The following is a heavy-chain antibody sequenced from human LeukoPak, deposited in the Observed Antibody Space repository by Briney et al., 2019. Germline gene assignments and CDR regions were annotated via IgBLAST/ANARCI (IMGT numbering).Heavy chain of an antibody. CDR2: IRYNGDNK. V-gene: IGHV3-30*02. CDR3: AKRVVVRSTDYFYYYIHV. J-gene: IGHJ6*03. D-gene: IGHD3-3*01. Sequence: PGGSLRLSCEASGFSFSDYGMHWVRQAPGKGLEGVAFIRYNGDNKYYADSVKGRFTVSRDNSQSTLYLQMNSPRVEDTAVYYCAKRVVVRSTDYFYYYIHVWGKGTTVTVSS. CDR1: GFSFSDYG.